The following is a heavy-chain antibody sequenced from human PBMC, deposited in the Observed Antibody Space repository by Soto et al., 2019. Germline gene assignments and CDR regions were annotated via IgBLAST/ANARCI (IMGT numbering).Heavy chain of an antibody. CDR1: GFTFSSYS. CDR2: ISYDGSNK. CDR3: AREYGIGGATFDI. V-gene: IGHV3-30-3*01. J-gene: IGHJ3*02. D-gene: IGHD2-15*01. Sequence: QVQLVESGGGVVQPGRSLRLSCAASGFTFSSYSMHWVRQAPGKGLEWVAVISYDGSNKHYADSVKGRFTISRDNSKNTLYLQMHSLRAEDTAVYFCAREYGIGGATFDIWGQGTMVTVSS.